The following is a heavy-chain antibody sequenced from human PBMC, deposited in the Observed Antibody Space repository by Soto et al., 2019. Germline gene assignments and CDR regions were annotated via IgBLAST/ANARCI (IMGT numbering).Heavy chain of an antibody. CDR3: AREEGAYKMEPFPFYYMDV. V-gene: IGHV1-69*08. Sequence: QVQLVQSGPEVKKSGSSVKVSCKLSGGTFTSDTISWLRLAPGQGLEWMGRIVPILGTGNYAQKFQGRVTITEDRSTNTGYMELSSLTSEDTAIYYFAREEGAYKMEPFPFYYMDVWGNGTTLTVSS. D-gene: IGHD3-16*01. CDR1: GGTFTSDT. J-gene: IGHJ6*03. CDR2: IVPILGTG.